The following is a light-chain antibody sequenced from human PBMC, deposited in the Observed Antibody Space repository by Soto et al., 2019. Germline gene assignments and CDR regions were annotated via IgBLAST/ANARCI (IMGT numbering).Light chain of an antibody. CDR3: QQYNEWPIT. CDR2: DTS. Sequence: EIVLTQSPATLSLSPGERATLSCRASQSVSSSLAWYQQKPGQSPRLLIYDTSNRATGIPARFSGSGSGTDFTLTISRLEPEDFAVYYCQQYNEWPITFGQGTRLEIK. J-gene: IGKJ5*01. V-gene: IGKV3-11*01. CDR1: QSVSSS.